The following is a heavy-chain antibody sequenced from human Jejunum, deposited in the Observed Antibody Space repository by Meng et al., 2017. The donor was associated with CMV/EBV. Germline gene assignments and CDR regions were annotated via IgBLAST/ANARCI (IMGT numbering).Heavy chain of an antibody. V-gene: IGHV3-30*02. CDR1: FTFSRYG. D-gene: IGHD1-26*01. CDR3: AKDRNFITLGATVES. CDR2: LRYDGSNE. Sequence: FTFSRYGMPWLRQAPGQGLAWVAFLRYDGSNEYFGDSVRGRFTISRDNSKNTLYLQMNSLRVDDTAVYYCAKDRNFITLGATVESWGQGTLVTVS. J-gene: IGHJ4*02.